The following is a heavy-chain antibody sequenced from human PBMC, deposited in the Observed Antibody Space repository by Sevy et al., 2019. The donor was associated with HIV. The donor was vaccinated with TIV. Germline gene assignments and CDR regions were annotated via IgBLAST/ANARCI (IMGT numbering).Heavy chain of an antibody. CDR3: ARGPPDGSYDYFDY. J-gene: IGHJ4*02. D-gene: IGHD1-26*01. V-gene: IGHV3-21*06. CDR1: GLTFITNN. CDR2: ISGSSNYK. Sequence: GGSLRPSCAASGLTFITNNLNWVPKPPGKGLEGAPSISGSSNYKNYEESLKGRFIVSRDNAKDTLYLQMNSLRADDTALYYCARGPPDGSYDYFDYWGQGTLVTVSS.